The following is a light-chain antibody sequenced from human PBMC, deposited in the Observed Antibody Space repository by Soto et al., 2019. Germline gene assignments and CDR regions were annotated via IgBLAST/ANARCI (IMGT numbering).Light chain of an antibody. CDR3: TSYAGSNIPVV. CDR2: GVS. J-gene: IGLJ2*01. Sequence: QSALTQPPSASGSPGQSVTISCTGTSSDVGGYNFVSWYQQHPGKAPKLMIYGVSKRPSGVPDRFSGSKSGNTASLTVSGLQADDEADYYCTSYAGSNIPVVFGGGTKVTVL. CDR1: SSDVGGYNF. V-gene: IGLV2-8*01.